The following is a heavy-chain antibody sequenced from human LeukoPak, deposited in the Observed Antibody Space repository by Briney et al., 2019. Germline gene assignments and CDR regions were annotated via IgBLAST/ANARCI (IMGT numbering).Heavy chain of an antibody. D-gene: IGHD3-10*01. CDR3: ARDRGATSDLDAFDI. CDR1: GGSISRYY. CDR2: IYYDGNT. J-gene: IGHJ3*02. V-gene: IGHV4-59*01. Sequence: SETLSLTCTVSGGSISRYYWNWIRQPPGKGLEWIGYIYYDGNTDCNPSLKPQVTISLDTSKNQVSLMLTSVTAADTAIYYCARDRGATSDLDAFDIWGQGTMVTVSS.